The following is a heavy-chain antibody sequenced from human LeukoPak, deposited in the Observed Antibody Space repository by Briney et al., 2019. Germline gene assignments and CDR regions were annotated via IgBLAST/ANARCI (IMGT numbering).Heavy chain of an antibody. J-gene: IGHJ6*02. V-gene: IGHV3-53*01. Sequence: GGSLRLSCAAPGFTVSSYYMSWVRQAPGKGLEWVSVIYNDGSTYYADSVKGRFTISRDNSKNTLYLQMNSLRVEDTAVYYCARDLSNRPAPYYYGMDVWGQGTTVTVSS. CDR2: IYNDGST. CDR3: ARDLSNRPAPYYYGMDV. CDR1: GFTVSSYY.